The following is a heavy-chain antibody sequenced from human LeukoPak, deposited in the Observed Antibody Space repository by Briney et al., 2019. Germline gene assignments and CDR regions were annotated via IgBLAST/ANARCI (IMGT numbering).Heavy chain of an antibody. D-gene: IGHD2-21*01. V-gene: IGHV4-59*08. CDR1: GGSVNNNY. Sequence: SETLSLTCTVSGGSVNNNYWGWIRQPPGKGLEWVGYIYSSGSTTYNPSLESRLTISIDTSKNHFSLKLSSVTAADTAVYYCAKRAVTTAGDLWFDPWGQGTLVTVSS. J-gene: IGHJ5*02. CDR3: AKRAVTTAGDLWFDP. CDR2: IYSSGST.